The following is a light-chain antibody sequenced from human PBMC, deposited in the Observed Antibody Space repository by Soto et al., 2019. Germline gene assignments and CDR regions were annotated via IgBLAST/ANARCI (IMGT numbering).Light chain of an antibody. V-gene: IGKV3-11*01. CDR2: DAS. CDR3: QQRSDCPPS. CDR1: QSVSSY. Sequence: ENSLTQSPATLALSPGDRATLSCRASQSVSSYLAWYQQKPGQAPRLLIYDASKRATGTPARFSGTGSGTDFSLTVSSLEPEDFAFDFCQQRSDCPPSFGQGTRIEIK. J-gene: IGKJ5*01.